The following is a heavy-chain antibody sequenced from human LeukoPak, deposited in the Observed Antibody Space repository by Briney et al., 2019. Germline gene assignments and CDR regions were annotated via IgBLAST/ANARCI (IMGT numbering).Heavy chain of an antibody. V-gene: IGHV4-34*01. D-gene: IGHD6-13*01. Sequence: SETLSLTCAVYGGSFSGYYWSWIRQPPGKGLEWIGEINHSGSTNYNPSLKSRVTISVDTSKNQFSLKLSSVTAADTAVYYCASQQQQGEKDYWGQGTLVTVSS. CDR3: ASQQQQGEKDY. CDR1: GGSFSGYY. CDR2: INHSGST. J-gene: IGHJ4*02.